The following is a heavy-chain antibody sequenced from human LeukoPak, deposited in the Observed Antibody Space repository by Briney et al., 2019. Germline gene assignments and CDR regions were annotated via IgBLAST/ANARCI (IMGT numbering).Heavy chain of an antibody. Sequence: PGVSLRLSCAASGFTFSSYSMNWVRQAPGKGLEWVSSISSSSSYIYYADSVKGRFTISRDNAKNSLYLQMNSLRAEDTAVYYCARDLTAMVCYWGQGTLVTVSS. CDR3: ARDLTAMVCY. CDR2: ISSSSSYI. J-gene: IGHJ4*02. D-gene: IGHD5-18*01. CDR1: GFTFSSYS. V-gene: IGHV3-21*01.